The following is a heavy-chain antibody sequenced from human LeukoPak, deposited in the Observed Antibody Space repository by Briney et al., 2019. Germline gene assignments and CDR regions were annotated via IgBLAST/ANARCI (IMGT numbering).Heavy chain of an antibody. V-gene: IGHV3-53*01. CDR3: AREVLGEYYFDY. CDR1: GFTVSSNY. D-gene: IGHD3-16*01. CDR2: IYSGGST. J-gene: IGHJ4*02. Sequence: PGGSLRLSCAASGFTVSSNYMSGVRRAPGKGLEWVSVIYSGGSTYYADSVKGRFTISRDNSKNTLYLQMNSLRAEDTAVYYCAREVLGEYYFDYWGQGTLVTVSS.